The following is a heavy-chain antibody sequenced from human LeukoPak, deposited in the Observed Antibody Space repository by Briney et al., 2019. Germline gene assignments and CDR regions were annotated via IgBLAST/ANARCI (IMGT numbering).Heavy chain of an antibody. CDR3: AREYGGSYFINNWFDP. D-gene: IGHD1-26*01. Sequence: SGGSLRLSCAASGFTFSSYSMNWVRQAPGNGLEWVSYISSSSSTIYYADSVKGRFTISRDNAKNSLYLQMNSLRDEDTAVYYCAREYGGSYFINNWFDPWGQGTLVTVSS. V-gene: IGHV3-48*02. J-gene: IGHJ5*02. CDR1: GFTFSSYS. CDR2: ISSSSSTI.